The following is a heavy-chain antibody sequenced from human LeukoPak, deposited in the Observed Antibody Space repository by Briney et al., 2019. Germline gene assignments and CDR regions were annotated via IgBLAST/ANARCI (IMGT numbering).Heavy chain of an antibody. CDR2: IYYSGST. Sequence: PSETLSLTCTVSGGSISSYYWSWIRQPPGKGLEWIGYIYYSGSTNYNPSLKSRVTISVDTSKNQFSLKLSSVTAADTAVYYCASHYYDSSGGDAFDIWGQGTMVTVSS. CDR1: GGSISSYY. D-gene: IGHD3-22*01. V-gene: IGHV4-59*08. J-gene: IGHJ3*02. CDR3: ASHYYDSSGGDAFDI.